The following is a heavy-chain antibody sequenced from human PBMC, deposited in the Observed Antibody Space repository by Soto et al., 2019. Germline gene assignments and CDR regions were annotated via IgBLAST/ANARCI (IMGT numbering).Heavy chain of an antibody. J-gene: IGHJ4*02. V-gene: IGHV3-48*02. D-gene: IGHD6-19*01. Sequence: EVQLVESGGGLVQPGGSLRLSCAASGFTFSSYSMNWVRQAPGKGLEWVSYIRSSSSTIYYADSVKGRLTISRDNAKNSLYLQMNSLRDEDTAVYYCARGGRVRSGRHYFDYWGQGTLVTVSS. CDR2: IRSSSSTI. CDR3: ARGGRVRSGRHYFDY. CDR1: GFTFSSYS.